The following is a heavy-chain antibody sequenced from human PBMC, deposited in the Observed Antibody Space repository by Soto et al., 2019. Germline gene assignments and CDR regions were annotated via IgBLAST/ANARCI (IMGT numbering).Heavy chain of an antibody. V-gene: IGHV1-69*13. Sequence: ASVKVSCKASGGTFSSYAISWVRQAPGQGLEWMGGIIPIFGTANYAQKFQGRVTITADESTNTAYMELSSLRSEDTAVYYCARVAGVGATNYFDYWGQGTLVTVSS. CDR2: IIPIFGTA. D-gene: IGHD1-26*01. CDR1: GGTFSSYA. J-gene: IGHJ4*02. CDR3: ARVAGVGATNYFDY.